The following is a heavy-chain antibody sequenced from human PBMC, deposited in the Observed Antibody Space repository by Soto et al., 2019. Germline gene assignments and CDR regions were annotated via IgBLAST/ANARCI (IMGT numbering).Heavy chain of an antibody. CDR1: GGTFSSFT. Sequence: QLQLVQSGAEVKKPGSSVKVSCKASGGTFSSFTVNWVRQAPGQGLEWMGGFMPILGAANYAPKFQGRVTIIADESTTTGYMELRSLRSEDTAVYYCARGNAFDIWGKGTMVTVSS. V-gene: IGHV1-69*01. CDR3: ARGNAFDI. J-gene: IGHJ3*02. CDR2: FMPILGAA.